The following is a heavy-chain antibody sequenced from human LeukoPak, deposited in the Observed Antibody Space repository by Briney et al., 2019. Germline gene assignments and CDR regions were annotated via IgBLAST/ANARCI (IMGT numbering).Heavy chain of an antibody. Sequence: SETLSLTCTVSGGSISSSSYYWGWIRQPPGKGLEWIGSIYYSESTYYNPSLKSRVTISVDTSKNQFSLKLNSVTAADTAVYYCARVTYYFDSGGAQHMYYFDYWGQGTLVTVSS. D-gene: IGHD3-22*01. CDR2: IYYSEST. CDR3: ARVTYYFDSGGAQHMYYFDY. V-gene: IGHV4-39*07. CDR1: GGSISSSSYY. J-gene: IGHJ4*02.